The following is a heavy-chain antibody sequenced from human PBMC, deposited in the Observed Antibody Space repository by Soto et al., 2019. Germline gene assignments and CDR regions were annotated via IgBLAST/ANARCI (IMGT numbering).Heavy chain of an antibody. V-gene: IGHV1-69*01. Sequence: QVQLVQSGAEVKKPGSSVKVSCQASGGTFSSYAISWVRQAHGQWLEWMGGIIPIFGTANYAQKFQGRVTITADESTRTADMERSSLRSEDTAVYYGARVTYYYENWFDPWGQGTLVTVSS. CDR3: ARVTYYYENWFDP. CDR1: GGTFSSYA. J-gene: IGHJ5*02. CDR2: IIPIFGTA. D-gene: IGHD3-22*01.